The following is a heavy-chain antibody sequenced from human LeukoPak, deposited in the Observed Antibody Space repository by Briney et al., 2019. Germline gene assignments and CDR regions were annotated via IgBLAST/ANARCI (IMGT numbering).Heavy chain of an antibody. CDR2: ISYDGSNK. Sequence: GGSLRLSCAASGFTFSNYGMHWVRQAPGKGLEWVAVISYDGSNKYYADSVKGRFTISRDNSKNTLYLQMNSLRAEDTAVYYCAKAIYSGSYYGLYFQHWGQGTLVTVSS. CDR3: AKAIYSGSYYGLYFQH. J-gene: IGHJ1*01. V-gene: IGHV3-30*18. CDR1: GFTFSNYG. D-gene: IGHD1-26*01.